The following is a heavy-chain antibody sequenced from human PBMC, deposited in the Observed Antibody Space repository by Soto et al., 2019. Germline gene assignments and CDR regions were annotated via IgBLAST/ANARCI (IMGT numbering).Heavy chain of an antibody. CDR3: TRIDLSGEIGY. Sequence: SETLSLICAVYGGSFSGYYWSWIRQPPGKGLEWIGEINHSGSTNYNPSLKSRVTISVDTSKNQFSLKLSSVTAADTAVYYCTRIDLSGEIGYWGQGTLVTVSS. V-gene: IGHV4-34*01. J-gene: IGHJ4*02. D-gene: IGHD4-17*01. CDR1: GGSFSGYY. CDR2: INHSGST.